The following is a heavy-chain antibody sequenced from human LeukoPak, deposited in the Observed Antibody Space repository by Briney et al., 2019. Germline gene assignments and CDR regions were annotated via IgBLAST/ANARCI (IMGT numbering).Heavy chain of an antibody. J-gene: IGHJ2*01. D-gene: IGHD2-21*01. CDR1: GGSISSSSYY. CDR2: IYYSGST. V-gene: IGHV4-39*07. CDR3: ARDALGIALTYWYFDL. Sequence: SETLSLTCTVSGGSISSSSYYWGWIRQPPGKGLEWIGSIYYSGSTYYNPSLKSRVTISVDTSKNQFSLKLSSVTAADTAVYYCARDALGIALTYWYFDLWGRGTLVTVSS.